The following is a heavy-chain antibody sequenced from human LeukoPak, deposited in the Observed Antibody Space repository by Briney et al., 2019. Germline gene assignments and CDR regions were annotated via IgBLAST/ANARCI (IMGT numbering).Heavy chain of an antibody. Sequence: GGSLRLSCAASGFTFNTFNMNWVRQAPGKGLEWVSSITSGGDYISYAVSVKGRFTTSRDNAKNSLSLQLNSLRVEDTAVYYCARGHYDVLAASYKWTPDYWGQGTLVTVSS. CDR3: ARGHYDVLAASYKWTPDY. CDR2: ITSGGDYI. J-gene: IGHJ4*02. CDR1: GFTFNTFN. D-gene: IGHD3-9*01. V-gene: IGHV3-21*01.